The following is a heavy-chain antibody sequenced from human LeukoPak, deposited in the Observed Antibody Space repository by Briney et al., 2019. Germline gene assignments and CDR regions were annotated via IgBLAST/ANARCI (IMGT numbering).Heavy chain of an antibody. CDR3: ARDFLLFGVVVPNDF. Sequence: PGGSLRLSCAASGFTFNTFCMIWLRQGPGMGLEWGTNINQEGSEQYYVDSVKGRFTISRANAKNTLSLQMHSLRVEDTDIYYCARDFLLFGVVVPNDFWGQGTMVAVSS. V-gene: IGHV3-7*01. CDR2: INQEGSEQ. CDR1: GFTFNTFC. D-gene: IGHD3-3*01. J-gene: IGHJ4*02.